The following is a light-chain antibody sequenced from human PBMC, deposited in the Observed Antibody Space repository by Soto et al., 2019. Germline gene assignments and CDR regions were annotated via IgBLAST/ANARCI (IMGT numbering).Light chain of an antibody. CDR2: DAS. Sequence: IVLTQSPGTLSLSPGESVTLSCRASQSLTSSYVAWYQQKSGQAPTLLIYDASSRAAGIPDRFSGSGSGTDFTLIISRLEPEDFALYYCQQYFTSPWTFGQGTNVEIK. J-gene: IGKJ1*01. V-gene: IGKV3-20*01. CDR1: QSLTSSY. CDR3: QQYFTSPWT.